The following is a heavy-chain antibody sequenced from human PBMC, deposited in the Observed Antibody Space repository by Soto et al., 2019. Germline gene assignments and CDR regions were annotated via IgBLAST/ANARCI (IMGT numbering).Heavy chain of an antibody. D-gene: IGHD4-17*01. CDR2: IDPSDSYT. Sequence: PGESPKLSCQGSGSNLTTYWISWVRQMPGKGLEWMGRIDPSDSYTTYSPSFQGHVSISVDKSITSAFLQWRSLEAADTALYYCARHRRADYGEEGRDVWAKGPRSP. J-gene: IGHJ6*02. V-gene: IGHV5-10-1*01. CDR1: GSNLTTYW. CDR3: ARHRRADYGEEGRDV.